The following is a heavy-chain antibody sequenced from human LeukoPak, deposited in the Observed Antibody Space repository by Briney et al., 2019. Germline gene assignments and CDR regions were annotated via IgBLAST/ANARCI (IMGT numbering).Heavy chain of an antibody. Sequence: ASVKVSRKASGYTFTSYYIHWVRQAPGQGLEWMGLINPSGGSTNYAQKFQGRVTMTRDTSTSTVYMELSSLRSEDTAVYYCARGPRITMIRGGQWYYYMDVWGKGTTVTISS. CDR1: GYTFTSYY. D-gene: IGHD3-10*01. J-gene: IGHJ6*03. CDR3: ARGPRITMIRGGQWYYYMDV. V-gene: IGHV1-46*01. CDR2: INPSGGST.